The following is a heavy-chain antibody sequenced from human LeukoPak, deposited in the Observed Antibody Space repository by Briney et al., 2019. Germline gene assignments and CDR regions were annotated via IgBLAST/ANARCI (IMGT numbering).Heavy chain of an antibody. V-gene: IGHV3-30*02. CDR3: ARETVTMVRGVIVAYFDY. Sequence: GGSLRLSCAASGFTFSSYGMHWVRQAPGKGLEWVAFIRYDGSNKYYADSVKGRFTISRDNSKNTLYLQMNSLRAEDTAVYYCARETVTMVRGVIVAYFDYWGQGTLVTVSS. CDR1: GFTFSSYG. CDR2: IRYDGSNK. J-gene: IGHJ4*02. D-gene: IGHD3-10*01.